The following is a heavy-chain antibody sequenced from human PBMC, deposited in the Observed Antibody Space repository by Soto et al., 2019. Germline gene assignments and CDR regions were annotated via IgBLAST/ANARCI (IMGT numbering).Heavy chain of an antibody. D-gene: IGHD6-19*01. CDR2: ISSNGGST. CDR3: VRGSGWSSFFDY. Sequence: GGSLRLSCSASGFTFSRYAMHWVRQTPGKGLEYVSAISSNGGSTYYADSVKGRFTISRDNSKNTLYLQMSSLRAEDTAVYYCVRGSGWSSFFDYWGQGTLVTVSS. V-gene: IGHV3-64D*06. CDR1: GFTFSRYA. J-gene: IGHJ4*02.